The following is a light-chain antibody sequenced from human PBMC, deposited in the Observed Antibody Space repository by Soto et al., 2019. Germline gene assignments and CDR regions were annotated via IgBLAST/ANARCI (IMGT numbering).Light chain of an antibody. CDR3: QQYKTLLLS. Sequence: DIQMTQSPSTLSASVGDRVTITCRASQSIDSWLAWYQQKPGKAPKLLIFDASSLKSGVSSRFSGSGSGTDFTLIISSLQPDDFATYYCQQYKTLLLSFGGGTRVEIK. V-gene: IGKV1-5*01. J-gene: IGKJ4*01. CDR2: DAS. CDR1: QSIDSW.